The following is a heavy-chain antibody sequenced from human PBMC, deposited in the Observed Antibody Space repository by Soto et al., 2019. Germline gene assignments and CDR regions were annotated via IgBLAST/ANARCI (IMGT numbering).Heavy chain of an antibody. J-gene: IGHJ1*01. CDR3: AREGLGMSLQH. Sequence: EVQLVESGGGLVQPGGSLRLSCAASGFTFSNYWMHWVRQVPGKGLVWVSRMNGDGHTITYADSVKGRFTISRDNARNTLHLQMSSLRAEDTAVYYCAREGLGMSLQHWGQGTLVTVSS. CDR2: MNGDGHTI. D-gene: IGHD3-16*01. CDR1: GFTFSNYW. V-gene: IGHV3-74*01.